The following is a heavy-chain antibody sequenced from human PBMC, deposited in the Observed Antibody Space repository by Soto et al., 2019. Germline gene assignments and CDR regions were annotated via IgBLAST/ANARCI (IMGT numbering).Heavy chain of an antibody. V-gene: IGHV4-34*01. Sequence: SETLSLTCAVYGGSFSGYYWTWIRQPPGKGLEWIGEITHSGSTNYNPSLKSRVTISVDTSKNQFSLNLNSVTAADTAVYYCARSSVRGWSYWGQGTLVTV. CDR2: ITHSGST. J-gene: IGHJ4*02. D-gene: IGHD3-10*02. CDR3: ARSSVRGWSY. CDR1: GGSFSGYY.